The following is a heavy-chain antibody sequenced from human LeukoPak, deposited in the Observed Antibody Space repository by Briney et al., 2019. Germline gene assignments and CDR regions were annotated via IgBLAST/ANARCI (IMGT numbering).Heavy chain of an antibody. V-gene: IGHV3-66*02. CDR1: GFTVSSNY. D-gene: IGHD3-3*01. J-gene: IGHJ6*03. CDR3: ARVRSGPYYYYYMDV. CDR2: IYSGGST. Sequence: PGGSLRLSCAASGFTVSSNYMSWVRQAPGKGPEWVSVIYSGGSTYYADSVKGRFTISRDNSKNTLYLQMNSLRAEDTAVYYCARVRSGPYYYYYMDVWGKGTTVTVSS.